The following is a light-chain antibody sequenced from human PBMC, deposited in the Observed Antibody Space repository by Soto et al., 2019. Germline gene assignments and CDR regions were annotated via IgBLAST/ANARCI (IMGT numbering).Light chain of an antibody. CDR3: QQYGSSPWT. CDR2: GAS. J-gene: IGKJ1*01. V-gene: IGKV3-20*01. CDR1: QSVTRNY. Sequence: EIVLTQSPGTLSLSPGERATLSCRASQSVTRNYLAWYQQKPGQAPRLLIYGASTRATGIADRFSGSGSGTDFTLTISRLEPEDFAVYYCQQYGSSPWTFAQGTKVDIK.